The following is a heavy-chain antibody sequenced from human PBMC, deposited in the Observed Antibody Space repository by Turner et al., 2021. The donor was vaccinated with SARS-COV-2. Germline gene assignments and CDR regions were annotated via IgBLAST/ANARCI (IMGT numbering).Heavy chain of an antibody. CDR1: GVTVSSHY. D-gene: IGHD3-10*01. CDR3: ARGGHYYYGLDV. V-gene: IGHV3-53*01. J-gene: IGHJ6*02. CDR2: IYSGGST. Sequence: EVQLVESGGGLIQHGGSLSPSCAASGVTVSSHYMSWVRQAPGKGLEWVSVIYSGGSTFYSDSVKGRFTISRDNSKNTLYLQMNSLRAEDTAVYYCARGGHYYYGLDVWGQGTTVTVSS.